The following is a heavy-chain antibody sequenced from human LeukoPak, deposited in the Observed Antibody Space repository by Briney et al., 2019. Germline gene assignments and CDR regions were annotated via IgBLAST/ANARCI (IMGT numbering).Heavy chain of an antibody. CDR1: GYSISSGYY. J-gene: IGHJ5*02. D-gene: IGHD4-11*01. CDR2: IYHSGST. CDR3: ARKGSNYGFLVAP. Sequence: PSETLSLTCAVSGYSISSGYYWGWIRQPPGKGLEWIGSIYHSGSTYYNPSLKSRVTISVDTSKNQFSLKLSSVTAADTAVYYCARKGSNYGFLVAPWGQGTLVTVSS. V-gene: IGHV4-38-2*01.